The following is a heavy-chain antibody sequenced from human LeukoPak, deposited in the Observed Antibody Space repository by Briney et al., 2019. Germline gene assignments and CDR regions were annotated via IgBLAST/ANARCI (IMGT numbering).Heavy chain of an antibody. CDR2: ISGSGGST. CDR1: GFTFSSYA. CDR3: ATKGTMIVVIIPPDY. Sequence: GGSLRLSCAASGFTFSSYAMSWIRQAPGKGLEWVSAISGSGGSTYYADSVKGRFTISRDNSKNTLYLQMNSLRAEDTAVYYCATKGTMIVVIIPPDYWGQGTLVTVSS. V-gene: IGHV3-23*01. D-gene: IGHD3-22*01. J-gene: IGHJ4*02.